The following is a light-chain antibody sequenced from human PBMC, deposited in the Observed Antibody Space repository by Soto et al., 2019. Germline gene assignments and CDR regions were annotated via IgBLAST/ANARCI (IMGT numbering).Light chain of an antibody. CDR3: QQLFIYPPT. Sequence: IQLTQSPSSLSASVGDRVTITCRASQAIINYLAWYQQKPGKAPQLLIYGASTLRSGVPSRFSGSGSGTHFTLTVSSLQPEDFATYYCQQLFIYPPTFGPGTKVDIK. CDR1: QAIINY. CDR2: GAS. J-gene: IGKJ3*01. V-gene: IGKV1-9*01.